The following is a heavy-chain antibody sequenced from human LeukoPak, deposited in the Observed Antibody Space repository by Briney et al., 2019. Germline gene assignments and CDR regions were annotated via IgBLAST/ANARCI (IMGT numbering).Heavy chain of an antibody. D-gene: IGHD3-3*01. Sequence: SVKVSCKASGGTFSSYAISWVRQAPGQGLERMGRIIPIFGTANYAQKFQGRVTITTDESTSTAYMELSSLRSEDTAVYYCARVIRSWFDPWGQGTLVTVSS. V-gene: IGHV1-69*05. J-gene: IGHJ5*02. CDR1: GGTFSSYA. CDR3: ARVIRSWFDP. CDR2: IIPIFGTA.